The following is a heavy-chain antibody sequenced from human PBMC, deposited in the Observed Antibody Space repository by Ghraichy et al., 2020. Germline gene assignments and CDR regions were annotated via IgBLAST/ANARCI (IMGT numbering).Heavy chain of an antibody. CDR3: ASTRWDGYAAPKHHDYYYYGMDV. CDR1: GFTFSSYS. CDR2: ISSSSSTI. J-gene: IGHJ6*02. Sequence: GESLNISCAASGFTFSSYSMNWVRQAPGKGLEWVSYISSSSSTIYYADSVKGRFTISRDNAKNSLYLQMNSLRDEDTAVYYCASTRWDGYAAPKHHDYYYYGMDVWGQGTTVTVSS. D-gene: IGHD5-24*01. V-gene: IGHV3-48*02.